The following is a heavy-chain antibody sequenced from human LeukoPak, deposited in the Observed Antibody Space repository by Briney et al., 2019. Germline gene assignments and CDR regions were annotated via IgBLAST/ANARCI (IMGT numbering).Heavy chain of an antibody. J-gene: IGHJ3*02. D-gene: IGHD3-10*01. CDR1: GYSFTGYW. V-gene: IGHV5-51*01. Sequence: GASLKISCKGSGYSFTGYWIGWVRQMPGKGLEWMGIIYPGDSDTRYSPSFQGQVTISADKSISTAYLQWSSLKASDTAMYYCAMPTMVRGVRGAFDIWGQGTMVTVSS. CDR3: AMPTMVRGVRGAFDI. CDR2: IYPGDSDT.